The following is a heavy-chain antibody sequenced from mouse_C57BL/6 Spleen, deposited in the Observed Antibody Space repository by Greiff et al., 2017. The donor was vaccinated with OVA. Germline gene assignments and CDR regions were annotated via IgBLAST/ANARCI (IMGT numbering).Heavy chain of an antibody. CDR2: ISYDGSN. D-gene: IGHD2-4*01. CDR3: ARGGHYDYDVGFNY. CDR1: GYSITSGYY. J-gene: IGHJ2*01. V-gene: IGHV3-6*01. Sequence: EVQRVESGPGLVKPSQSLSLTCSVTGYSITSGYYWNWIRQFPGNKLEWMGYISYDGSNNYNPSLKNRISITRDTSKNQFFLKLNSVTTEDTATYYCARGGHYDYDVGFNYWGQGTTLTVSS.